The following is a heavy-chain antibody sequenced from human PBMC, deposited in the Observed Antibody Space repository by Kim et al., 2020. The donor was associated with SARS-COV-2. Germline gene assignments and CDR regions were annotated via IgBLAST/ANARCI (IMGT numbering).Heavy chain of an antibody. CDR1: GYTFTSYG. V-gene: IGHV1-18*01. CDR3: ARDVTYYYDSSGYYYAY. J-gene: IGHJ4*02. Sequence: ASVKVSCKASGYTFTSYGISWVRQAPGQGLEWMGWISAYNGNTNYAQKLQGRVTMTTDTSTSTAYMELRSLRSDDTAVYYCARDVTYYYDSSGYYYAYWGQGTLVTVSS. D-gene: IGHD3-22*01. CDR2: ISAYNGNT.